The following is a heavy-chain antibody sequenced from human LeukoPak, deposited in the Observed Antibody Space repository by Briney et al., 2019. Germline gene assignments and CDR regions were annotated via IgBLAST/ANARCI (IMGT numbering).Heavy chain of an antibody. D-gene: IGHD6-6*01. V-gene: IGHV3-48*01. CDR1: GFTFSSYS. CDR2: ISSSSSTI. CDR3: ARDPTSIAARPIDY. Sequence: GGSLRLSCAASGFTFSSYSMNWVRQAPGKGLEWVSYISSSSSTIYYADSVKGRFTISRDNAKNSLYLQMNSLRAEDMAVYYCARDPTSIAARPIDYWGQGTLVTVSS. J-gene: IGHJ4*02.